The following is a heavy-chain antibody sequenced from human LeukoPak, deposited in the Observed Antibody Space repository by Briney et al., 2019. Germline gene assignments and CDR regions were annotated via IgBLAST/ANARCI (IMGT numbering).Heavy chain of an antibody. J-gene: IGHJ4*02. CDR1: GGSISSSSYY. Sequence: ETLSLTCTVSGGSISSSSYYWGWVRQAPGRGLEWVSAISNNGGRTDYADAVKGRFTISRDNSKSTLYLHMDSLRAEDTAVYYCARDEDTSALSEYWGQGTLVTVS. CDR2: ISNNGGRT. CDR3: ARDEDTSALSEY. V-gene: IGHV3-23*01. D-gene: IGHD2/OR15-2a*01.